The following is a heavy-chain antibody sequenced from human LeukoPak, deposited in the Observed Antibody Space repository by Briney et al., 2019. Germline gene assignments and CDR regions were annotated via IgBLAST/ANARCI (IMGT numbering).Heavy chain of an antibody. Sequence: ASVKVSCKASGYTFTGYYVHWVRQAPGQGLERMGWINPNSGATKYAQKFQGRVTTTRDTSISTAYMELSRLRSDDTAVYYCARAPNYDYIWGNYRFDYWGQGTLVTVSS. V-gene: IGHV1-2*02. CDR3: ARAPNYDYIWGNYRFDY. CDR1: GYTFTGYY. J-gene: IGHJ4*02. D-gene: IGHD3-16*02. CDR2: INPNSGAT.